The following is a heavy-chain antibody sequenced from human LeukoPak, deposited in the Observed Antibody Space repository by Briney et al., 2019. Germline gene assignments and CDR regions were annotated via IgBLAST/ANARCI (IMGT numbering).Heavy chain of an antibody. D-gene: IGHD3-22*01. CDR2: IKQDGSEK. CDR1: GFTFSSYW. Sequence: GGSLRLSCAASGFTFSSYWMGWVRQAPGKGLEWVANIKQDGSEKYYVDSVKGRFTISRDNAKNSLYLQMNSLRSEDTAVYYCARDPPTNYDSSGYYPSNYFDYWGQGTLVTVSS. V-gene: IGHV3-7*03. J-gene: IGHJ4*02. CDR3: ARDPPTNYDSSGYYPSNYFDY.